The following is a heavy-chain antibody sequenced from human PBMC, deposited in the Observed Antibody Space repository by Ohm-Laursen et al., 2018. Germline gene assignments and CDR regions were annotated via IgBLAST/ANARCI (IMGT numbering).Heavy chain of an antibody. Sequence: SLRLSCSASGFTFSNYWMHWARQAPGKGLEWVAVISYDGSNKYYADPVKGRFTISRDNSKNTLYLQMNSLRAEDTAVYYCAKGLIAARLTPIDYWGQGTLVTVSS. J-gene: IGHJ4*02. V-gene: IGHV3-30*18. D-gene: IGHD6-6*01. CDR2: ISYDGSNK. CDR3: AKGLIAARLTPIDY. CDR1: GFTFSNYW.